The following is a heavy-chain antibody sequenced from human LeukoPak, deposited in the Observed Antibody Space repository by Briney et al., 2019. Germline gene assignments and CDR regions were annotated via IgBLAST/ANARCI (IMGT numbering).Heavy chain of an antibody. Sequence: GGSLRLSCAPCGFTFYDYGMSWGRQAPGKGLGWVSGINWNVGSTGYADSVTGRFTISRDNAKNSLYLQMNSLRAEDTALYYWARVHCSSTSCPGDYWGQGTLVTVSS. CDR2: INWNVGST. D-gene: IGHD2-2*01. CDR1: GFTFYDYG. V-gene: IGHV3-20*04. J-gene: IGHJ4*02. CDR3: ARVHCSSTSCPGDY.